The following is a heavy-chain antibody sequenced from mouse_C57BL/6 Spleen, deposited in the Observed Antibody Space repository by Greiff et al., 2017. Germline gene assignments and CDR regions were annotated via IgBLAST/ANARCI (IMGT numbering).Heavy chain of an antibody. D-gene: IGHD2-4*01. Sequence: EVQLVESGGGLVQPGGSLSLSCAASGFTFTDYYMSWVRQPPGKALEWLGFIRNKANGYTTEYSASVKGRFTISRDNSQSILYLQMNALRAEDSATYYCARSDYDHYFDYWGQGTTLTVSS. CDR1: GFTFTDYY. CDR3: ARSDYDHYFDY. V-gene: IGHV7-3*01. J-gene: IGHJ2*01. CDR2: IRNKANGYTT.